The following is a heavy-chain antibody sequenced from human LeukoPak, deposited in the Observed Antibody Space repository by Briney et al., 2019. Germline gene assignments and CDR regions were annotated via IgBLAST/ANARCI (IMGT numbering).Heavy chain of an antibody. D-gene: IGHD3-16*01. V-gene: IGHV3-64D*06. CDR3: VRGGDYADY. CDR1: GFTFSSYA. J-gene: IGHJ4*02. CDR2: ISSDGGTT. Sequence: GGSLRLSCSASGFTFSSYAMHWVRQAPGKGLEYVSAISSDGGTTYCADSVEGRFTISRDNSKNTLYLQMSSLRTEDTAVYYCVRGGDYADYWGQGTLVTVSS.